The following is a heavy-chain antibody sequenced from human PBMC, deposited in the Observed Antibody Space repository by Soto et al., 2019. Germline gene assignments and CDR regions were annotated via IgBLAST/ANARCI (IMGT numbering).Heavy chain of an antibody. CDR3: AKAVVDYSNDGYFEY. CDR1: GFTFSSYG. CDR2: ISYDGGNE. D-gene: IGHD4-4*01. J-gene: IGHJ4*02. Sequence: QVQLVESGGGVVQPGRSLRLSCAASGFTFSSYGMHWVRQAPGKGLEWVAVISYDGGNEYYADSVKGRFTISRDNSKNTLYLHMNSLRADDTAVYYCAKAVVDYSNDGYFEYWVKGTLVNVAA. V-gene: IGHV3-30*18.